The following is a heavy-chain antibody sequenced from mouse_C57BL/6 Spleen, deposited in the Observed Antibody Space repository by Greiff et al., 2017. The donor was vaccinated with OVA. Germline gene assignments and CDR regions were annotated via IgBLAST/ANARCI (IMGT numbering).Heavy chain of an antibody. J-gene: IGHJ4*01. CDR3: ARWHYGSSDYYAMDY. CDR2: IYPRSGNT. D-gene: IGHD1-1*01. CDR1: GYTFTSYG. V-gene: IGHV1-81*01. Sequence: VMLVESGAELARPGASVKLSCKASGYTFTSYGISWVKQRTGQGLEWIGEIYPRSGNTYYNEKFKGKATLTADKSSSTAYMELRSLTSEDSAVYFCARWHYGSSDYYAMDYWGQGTSVTVSS.